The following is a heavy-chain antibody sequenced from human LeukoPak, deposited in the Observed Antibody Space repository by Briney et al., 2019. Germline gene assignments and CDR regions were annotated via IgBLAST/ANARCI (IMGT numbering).Heavy chain of an antibody. CDR1: GSIFTAYY. D-gene: IGHD1-1*01. CDR2: VNPTSGGT. Sequence: ASVQVSCQASGSIFTAYYLHWVRQAPGQGLQWLARVNPTSGGTHYAQEFEGRVTMNRDMSINTGYLEHRGLTYHDTAVYYCASGNDDFVHWSQGTLVTVSS. V-gene: IGHV1-2*06. CDR3: ASGNDDFVH. J-gene: IGHJ4*02.